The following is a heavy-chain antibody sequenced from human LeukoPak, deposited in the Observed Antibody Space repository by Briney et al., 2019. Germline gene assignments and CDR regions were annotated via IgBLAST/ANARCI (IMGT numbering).Heavy chain of an antibody. J-gene: IGHJ4*02. Sequence: RASVKGSCKSSGYTFTKYYMHWVRQAPGQRLEWMGIINPSAGRTTYAQKFQGRVSVTRDTSRSTVYMELSSLTSEDTAVYYCARSRGFSGYDYVDHWGQGTLVTVSS. V-gene: IGHV1-46*03. CDR1: GYTFTKYY. D-gene: IGHD5-12*01. CDR2: INPSAGRT. CDR3: ARSRGFSGYDYVDH.